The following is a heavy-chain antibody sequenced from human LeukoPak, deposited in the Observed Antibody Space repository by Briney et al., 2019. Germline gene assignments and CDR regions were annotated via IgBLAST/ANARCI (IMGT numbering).Heavy chain of an antibody. Sequence: GGSLRLSCAASGCTFSSYWMSWVRQAPGKGLEWVANIKQDGSKKYYVDSVKGRFTISRDNAKNSLYLQMNSLRDEDTAVYYCARELGIAAAGRTGFDYWGQGTLVTVCS. D-gene: IGHD6-13*01. V-gene: IGHV3-7*03. CDR3: ARELGIAAAGRTGFDY. CDR2: IKQDGSKK. J-gene: IGHJ4*02. CDR1: GCTFSSYW.